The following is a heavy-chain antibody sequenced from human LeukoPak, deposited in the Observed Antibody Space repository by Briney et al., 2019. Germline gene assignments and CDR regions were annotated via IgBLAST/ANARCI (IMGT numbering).Heavy chain of an antibody. CDR1: GYTFTGYY. J-gene: IGHJ6*02. CDR2: INPNSGDT. D-gene: IGHD3-3*01. V-gene: IGHV1-2*02. CDR3: ARRLYYDFWSGYFPSWAGDGMDV. Sequence: EASVKVSCKASGYTFTGYYMHWVRQAPGQGLEWMGWINPNSGDTNYAQKFQGRVTMTRDTSISTAYMELSSLRPEDTAVYYCARRLYYDFWSGYFPSWAGDGMDVWGQGTTVTVSS.